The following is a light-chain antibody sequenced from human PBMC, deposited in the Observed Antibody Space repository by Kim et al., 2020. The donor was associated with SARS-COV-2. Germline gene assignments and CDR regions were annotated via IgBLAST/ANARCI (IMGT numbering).Light chain of an antibody. CDR1: NSDVGANNY. CDR2: EVS. CDR3: SSHAGSFYV. V-gene: IGLV2-8*01. J-gene: IGLJ1*01. Sequence: PGQSGTLPCTGPNSDVGANNYVSWYQQHPGKAPKLMIYEVSKRPSGVPDRFSGSKSGNTASLTVSGLQPEDEADYYCSSHAGSFYVFGAGTKVTVL.